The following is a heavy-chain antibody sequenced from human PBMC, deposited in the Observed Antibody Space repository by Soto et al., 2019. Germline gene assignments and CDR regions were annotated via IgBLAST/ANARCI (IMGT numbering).Heavy chain of an antibody. V-gene: IGHV3-30*04. CDR2: ISSDGRTK. CDR3: AQDGASAGTFDY. Sequence: QVQLVESGGGVVHPGRSLRLSCAASGFTFSTYAMQWVRQAPGKGLEWVAVISSDGRTKVYADSVKGRFTVSRDNYKNTLYLQVSSLRDEDTAVYFCAQDGASAGTFDYWGQGTLVTVSS. CDR1: GFTFSTYA. J-gene: IGHJ4*02. D-gene: IGHD6-13*01.